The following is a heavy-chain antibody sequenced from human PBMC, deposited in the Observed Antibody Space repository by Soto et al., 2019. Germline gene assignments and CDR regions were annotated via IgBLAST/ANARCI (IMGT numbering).Heavy chain of an antibody. J-gene: IGHJ4*02. D-gene: IGHD7-27*01. CDR3: ARLGRARLGMSYYFDK. CDR2: ISVYNGNT. Sequence: QVHLVQSGAEVKKPGASVKVSCKASGYTFTNYHISWVRQAPGQGLECMGWISVYNGNTNHGQRLQGRVTMTADTSTNTAYMELTSLRSDDTAVYYCARLGRARLGMSYYFDKWGQGTLLTVSS. CDR1: GYTFTNYH. V-gene: IGHV1-18*04.